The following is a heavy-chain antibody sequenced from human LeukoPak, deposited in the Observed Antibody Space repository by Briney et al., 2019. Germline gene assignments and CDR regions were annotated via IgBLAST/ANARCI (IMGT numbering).Heavy chain of an antibody. CDR1: GFTFSSYA. CDR2: ISYDGSNK. Sequence: GGSLRLSCAASGFTFSSYAMHWVRQAPGKGLEWVAVISYDGSNKYYADSVKGRFTISRHNSKNTLYLQMNSLRAEDTAVYYCASSFKYYYDSSGPEKGAFDIWGQGTMVTVSS. V-gene: IGHV3-30*14. D-gene: IGHD3-22*01. J-gene: IGHJ3*02. CDR3: ASSFKYYYDSSGPEKGAFDI.